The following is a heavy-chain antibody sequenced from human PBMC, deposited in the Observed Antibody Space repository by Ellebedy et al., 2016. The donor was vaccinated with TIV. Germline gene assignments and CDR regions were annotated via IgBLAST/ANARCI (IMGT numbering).Heavy chain of an antibody. D-gene: IGHD6-19*01. CDR2: ISPADSDT. V-gene: IGHV5-51*01. CDR1: GYIFTSNW. J-gene: IGHJ4*02. Sequence: PGGSLRLSCKASGYIFTSNWIGWVRQMPGKGLEWMGRISPADSDTTYSPSFQGRVTISADKSINTAYLQWSSLKASDNGMYYCARLDSSGYAYWGQGTLVTVSS. CDR3: ARLDSSGYAY.